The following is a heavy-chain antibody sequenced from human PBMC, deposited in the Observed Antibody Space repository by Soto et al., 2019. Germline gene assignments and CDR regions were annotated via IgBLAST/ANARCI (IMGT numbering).Heavy chain of an antibody. CDR1: GYTFTSYA. J-gene: IGHJ6*02. CDR3: AIPEPIFGVVISGDYYYYGMDV. Sequence: GASVKVSCKASGYTFTSYAMHWVRQAPGQRLEWMGWINAGNGNTKYSQKFQGRVTITRDTSASTAYMELISLRSEDTAVYYCAIPEPIFGVVISGDYYYYGMDVWGQGTTVSVSS. V-gene: IGHV1-3*01. D-gene: IGHD3-3*01. CDR2: INAGNGNT.